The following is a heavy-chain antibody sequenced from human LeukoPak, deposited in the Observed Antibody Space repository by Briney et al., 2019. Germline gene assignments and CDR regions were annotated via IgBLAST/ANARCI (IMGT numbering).Heavy chain of an antibody. D-gene: IGHD3-22*01. J-gene: IGHJ4*02. Sequence: SENLSLTCAVYGGSFSGYYWSWIRQPPGKGLEWIGEINHSGSTNYNPSLKSRVTISVDTSKNQFSLKLSSVTAADTAVYYCASRYYYDSSGYYSVRHYYFDYWGQGTLVTVSS. CDR2: INHSGST. V-gene: IGHV4-34*01. CDR3: ASRYYYDSSGYYSVRHYYFDY. CDR1: GGSFSGYY.